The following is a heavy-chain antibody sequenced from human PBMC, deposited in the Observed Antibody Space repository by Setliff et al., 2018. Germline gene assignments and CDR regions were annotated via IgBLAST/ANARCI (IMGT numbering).Heavy chain of an antibody. D-gene: IGHD3-22*01. CDR1: GFIFKNYI. Sequence: PGGSLRLSCVASGFIFKNYIMTWVRQAPGKGLEWVASISVSGDDIYYTDSVKGRFSISRDNAKNSLHLQMNSLRAEDTALFYCARVYFYDSKQPPDYWGQGTLVTVSS. CDR2: ISVSGDDI. J-gene: IGHJ4*02. CDR3: ARVYFYDSKQPPDY. V-gene: IGHV3-21*01.